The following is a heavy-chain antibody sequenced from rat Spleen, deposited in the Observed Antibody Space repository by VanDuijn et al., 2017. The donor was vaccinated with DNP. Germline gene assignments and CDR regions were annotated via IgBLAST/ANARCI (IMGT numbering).Heavy chain of an antibody. V-gene: IGHV5-7*01. CDR3: TTFEGRNA. Sequence: EVQLVESGGGLVQPGGSMKLSCAASGFSFSDSAMAWVRQSPKMGLEWVATIIYDGSHTFYRDSVQGRFIISRDNAKSTLYLQMDSLRSEDTATYYCTTFEGRNAWGQGTSVTVSS. CDR1: GFSFSDSA. D-gene: IGHD1-11*01. J-gene: IGHJ4*01. CDR2: IIYDGSHT.